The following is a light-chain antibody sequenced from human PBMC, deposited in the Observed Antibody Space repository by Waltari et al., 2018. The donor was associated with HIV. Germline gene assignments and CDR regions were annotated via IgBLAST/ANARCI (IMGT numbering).Light chain of an antibody. CDR2: ASS. CDR1: QSIGRW. CDR3: QQASSLPLT. Sequence: DIQMTQSPSSVSASVGASVTITCRASQSIGRWLVWYQQTPGKAPKLLIYASSTLQPGVPSRFSGSGSGTSFALTITSLQPEDFATYYCQQASSLPLTFGGGTKVEIK. V-gene: IGKV1-12*01. J-gene: IGKJ4*01.